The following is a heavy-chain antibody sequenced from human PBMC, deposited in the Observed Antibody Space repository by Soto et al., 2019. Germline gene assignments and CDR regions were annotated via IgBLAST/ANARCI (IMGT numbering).Heavy chain of an antibody. CDR3: AGTIFGVATYYFDY. Sequence: ASVKVSCKASGYTFTSYDISWVRQATGQGLEWMGWMSPSSGTTGFVQKFQGRVTVTRDTSISTAYMEVTSLTSEDTAVYYCAGTIFGVATYYFDYWGQGTLVTVSS. V-gene: IGHV1-8*01. D-gene: IGHD3-3*01. J-gene: IGHJ4*02. CDR2: MSPSSGTT. CDR1: GYTFTSYD.